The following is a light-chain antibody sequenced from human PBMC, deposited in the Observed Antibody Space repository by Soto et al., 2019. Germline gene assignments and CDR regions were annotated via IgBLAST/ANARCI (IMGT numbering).Light chain of an antibody. Sequence: IQITQSPSSLSASVGDRVTITCRASQSISTYLNWYQQKPGKAPNLLIFAASTLQSGVPSRFSGSGSGTDFTLTIRSLQPEDFATYYCQQSYTAPLTFGGGTKVDI. J-gene: IGKJ4*01. CDR1: QSISTY. CDR2: AAS. CDR3: QQSYTAPLT. V-gene: IGKV1-39*01.